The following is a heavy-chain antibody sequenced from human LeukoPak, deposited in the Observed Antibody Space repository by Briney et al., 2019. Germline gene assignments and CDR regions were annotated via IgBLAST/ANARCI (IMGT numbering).Heavy chain of an antibody. J-gene: IGHJ4*02. CDR1: GGSIYSSSYY. CDR3: ARGEWELPLDY. CDR2: IYSSGST. D-gene: IGHD1-26*01. V-gene: IGHV4-61*02. Sequence: SQTLSLTCTVSGGSIYSSSYYWSWIRQPAGKGLEWIGRIYSSGSTYYNPSLKSRVTISVDTSKNQFSLKLSSVTAADTAVYYCARGEWELPLDYWGQGTLVTVSS.